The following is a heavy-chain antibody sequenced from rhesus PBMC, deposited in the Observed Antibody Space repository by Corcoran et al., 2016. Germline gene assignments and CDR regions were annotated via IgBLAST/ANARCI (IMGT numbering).Heavy chain of an antibody. CDR2: IYGSGSST. D-gene: IGHD6-25*01. V-gene: IGHV4S11*01. CDR3: VRGAANFDY. J-gene: IGHJ4*01. CDR1: GGSISSNY. Sequence: QVQLQESGPGLVKPLETLSLTCAVSGGSISSNYWSWIRQAPGKGLGWIGYIYGSGSSTNYNPSLKSRVTLSVDTSKNQFSLKLSSVTAADTAVYYCVRGAANFDYWGQGVLVTVSS.